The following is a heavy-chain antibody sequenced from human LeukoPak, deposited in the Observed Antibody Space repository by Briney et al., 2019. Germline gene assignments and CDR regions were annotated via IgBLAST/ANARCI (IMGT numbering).Heavy chain of an antibody. CDR2: ISDSGGST. J-gene: IGHJ6*02. D-gene: IGHD2-15*01. V-gene: IGHV3-64D*09. Sequence: GGSLRLSCSASGFPFSSCAMHWVRQAPGKGLEYVSAISDSGGSTYYADSVKGRFTISRDNSKNTLYLQMSSLRAEDTAVYFCVRGYSFGPYGMDVWGQGTTVTVSS. CDR1: GFPFSSCA. CDR3: VRGYSFGPYGMDV.